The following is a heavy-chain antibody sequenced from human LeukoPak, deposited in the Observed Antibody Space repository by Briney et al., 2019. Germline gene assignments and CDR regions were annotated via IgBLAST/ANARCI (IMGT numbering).Heavy chain of an antibody. CDR3: ARVYSSSWYSAFDI. J-gene: IGHJ3*02. CDR2: ISSNGGST. V-gene: IGHV3-64*01. CDR1: GFTFSSYA. Sequence: GGSLSLSCAASGFTFSSYAMHWVRQAPGKGLEYVSAISSNGGSTYYANSLKGRFTISRDNSKNTLYLQMGSLRAEDMAVYYCARVYSSSWYSAFDIWGQGTMVTVSS. D-gene: IGHD6-13*01.